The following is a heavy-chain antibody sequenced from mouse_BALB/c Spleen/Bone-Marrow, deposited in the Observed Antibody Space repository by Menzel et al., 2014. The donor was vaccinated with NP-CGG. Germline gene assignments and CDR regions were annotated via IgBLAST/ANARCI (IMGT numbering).Heavy chain of an antibody. CDR3: ARDHYGYYTMDY. V-gene: IGHV5-9-4*01. CDR1: GFTFSSYA. J-gene: IGHJ4*01. D-gene: IGHD1-2*01. Sequence: EVKLVESGGGLVKPGGSLKLSCAASGFTFSSYAMSWVRRSPEKRLEWVPEISSGGSYTYYPDTVTGRFTISRDNAKNTLYLEMSSLRSEDTAMYYCARDHYGYYTMDYWGQGTSVTVSS. CDR2: ISSGGSYT.